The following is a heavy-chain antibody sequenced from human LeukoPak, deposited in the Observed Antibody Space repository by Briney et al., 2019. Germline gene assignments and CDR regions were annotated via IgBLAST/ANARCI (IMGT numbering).Heavy chain of an antibody. CDR1: GFTFSSYA. Sequence: PGGSLRLSCAASGFTFSSYAMSWVRQAPGKGLEWVSGITTGGSAYYPDSVKGRFAISRDNSKNTLYLQMNSLRAEDTAVYYCAKEVPYSNSWITADYWGRGTLVTVSS. CDR3: AKEVPYSNSWITADY. CDR2: ITTGGSA. J-gene: IGHJ4*02. V-gene: IGHV3-23*01. D-gene: IGHD6-13*01.